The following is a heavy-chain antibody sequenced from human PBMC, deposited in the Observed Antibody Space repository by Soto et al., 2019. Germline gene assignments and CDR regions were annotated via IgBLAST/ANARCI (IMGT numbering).Heavy chain of an antibody. D-gene: IGHD2-2*02. J-gene: IGHJ3*02. CDR2: IYPGDSDT. CDR1: GYSFTSYW. Sequence: GESLKISCKGSGYSFTSYWIGWVRQMPGKGLEWMGIIYPGDSDTRYSPSFQGQVTISADKSISTAYLQWSSLEASDTAMYYCARVNQGWLGYCSSTSCYTAFDIWGQGTMVTVSS. CDR3: ARVNQGWLGYCSSTSCYTAFDI. V-gene: IGHV5-51*01.